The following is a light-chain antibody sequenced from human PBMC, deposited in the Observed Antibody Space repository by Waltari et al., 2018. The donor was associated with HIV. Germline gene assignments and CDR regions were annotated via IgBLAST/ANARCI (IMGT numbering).Light chain of an antibody. V-gene: IGLV1-44*01. J-gene: IGLJ1*01. CDR2: NNN. Sequence: QSALTQPPSASGTPGQRVSISCSGSSSNIGTRTVNWFQQLPGTAPTLLIYNNNQRPSGVPDRFSGSKSGTSASLAISGLQSEDEADYYCAAWDDRMNGFYVFGTGTKVTVL. CDR1: SSNIGTRT. CDR3: AAWDDRMNGFYV.